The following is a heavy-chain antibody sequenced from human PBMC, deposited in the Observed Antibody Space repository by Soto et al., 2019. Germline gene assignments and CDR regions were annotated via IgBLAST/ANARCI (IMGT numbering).Heavy chain of an antibody. CDR2: ISSSSSYI. Sequence: GGSLRLSCAASGFTFSSYSMNWVRQAPGKGLEWVSSISSSSSYIYYADSVKGRFTISRDNAKNSLYLQMNSLRAEDTAVYYCARDGEDIVATAFDYWGQGTLVIVSS. CDR3: ARDGEDIVATAFDY. CDR1: GFTFSSYS. J-gene: IGHJ4*02. V-gene: IGHV3-21*01. D-gene: IGHD5-12*01.